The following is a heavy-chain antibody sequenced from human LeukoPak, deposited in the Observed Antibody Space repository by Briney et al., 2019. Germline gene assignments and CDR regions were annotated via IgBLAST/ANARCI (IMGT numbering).Heavy chain of an antibody. CDR2: ISGSGGRT. D-gene: IGHD2-21*01. CDR1: GFTFSSYA. J-gene: IGHJ4*02. Sequence: PGGSLRLSCADSGFTFSSYAMSWVRQAPGKGLEWVSAISGSGGRTYYADSVRGRFTISRDNSKNTVYVQMNSLRAEDTAIYFCVVVSYCAVDCYDYWGQGTLVTVSS. V-gene: IGHV3-23*01. CDR3: VVVSYCAVDCYDY.